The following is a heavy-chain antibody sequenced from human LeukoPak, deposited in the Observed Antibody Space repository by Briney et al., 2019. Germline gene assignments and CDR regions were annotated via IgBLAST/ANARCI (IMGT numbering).Heavy chain of an antibody. CDR1: GGSICSGIYY. J-gene: IGHJ5*02. CDR3: ASLMGCFGELLSSSCWFDP. CDR2: MSYSGST. V-gene: IGHV4-39*07. Sequence: SETLSLPCTVSGGSICSGIYYWGWVRQPPGKGLEWNGSMSYSGSTNYHLSLKSRVTIAVDTSKTQFSLKLSSVTAADKAVYYCASLMGCFGELLSSSCWFDPWGQGTLVTVSS. D-gene: IGHD3-10*01.